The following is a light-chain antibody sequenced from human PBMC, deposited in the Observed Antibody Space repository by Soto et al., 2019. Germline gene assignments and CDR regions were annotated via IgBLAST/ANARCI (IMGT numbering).Light chain of an antibody. V-gene: IGKV3-20*01. Sequence: EIVLTQSPGTLSLSPGERATLSCRASQSVSSSYLAWYQQKPGEAPRLLIYGASSRATGIPGRFSGSGSATDFTLTISRLEPEDFAVYYCQQYGSPPMTFGQGTKVEIK. CDR2: GAS. CDR1: QSVSSSY. J-gene: IGKJ1*01. CDR3: QQYGSPPMT.